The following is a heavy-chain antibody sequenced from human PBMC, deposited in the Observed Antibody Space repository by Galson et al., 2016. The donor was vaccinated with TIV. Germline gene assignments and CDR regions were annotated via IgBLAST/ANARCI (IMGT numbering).Heavy chain of an antibody. V-gene: IGHV6-1*01. CDR2: TYYRSEWNS. D-gene: IGHD5-24*01. CDR3: ARGRSGYNSTYYYYGMDV. J-gene: IGHJ6*02. Sequence: CAISGDSVSSNSAAWNWIRQSPSRGLEWLGRTYYRSEWNSDYAVSVRSRIVIKADRSKNQFFLQLNSVTPEDTAVYFCARGRSGYNSTYYYYGMDVWGQGTKVSVSS. CDR1: GDSVSSNSAA.